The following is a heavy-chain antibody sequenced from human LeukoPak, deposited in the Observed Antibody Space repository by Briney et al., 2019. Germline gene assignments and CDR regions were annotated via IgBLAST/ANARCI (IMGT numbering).Heavy chain of an antibody. CDR1: GFTFSSYG. J-gene: IGHJ4*02. CDR3: ARTAYDNSGYLTL. CDR2: IWYDGTNK. D-gene: IGHD3-22*01. Sequence: GGSLRLSCVASGFTFSSYGMHWVRQAPGKGLEWVAVIWYDGTNKYYADSVKGRFTISRDSPKNTLYLQMNSLRAEDTAVYYCARTAYDNSGYLTLWGQGNLVTVSS. V-gene: IGHV3-33*01.